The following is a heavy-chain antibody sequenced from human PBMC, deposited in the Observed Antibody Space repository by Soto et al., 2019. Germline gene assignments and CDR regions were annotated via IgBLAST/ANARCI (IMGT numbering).Heavy chain of an antibody. CDR2: VYHTGST. CDR3: ATLPPRIVVVVLPIPS. D-gene: IGHD2-15*01. J-gene: IGHJ4*02. CDR1: GGSISSTNW. V-gene: IGHV4-4*02. Sequence: QVQLQQSGPRLARPSGTLSLTCVVSGGSISSTNWWTWVRQTPGKGLEWIGEVYHTGSTNNNPSPMTRGTISLDKSNTHFSLNLKSVTAADTAVYYCATLPPRIVVVVLPIPSWGQGTLVTVSS.